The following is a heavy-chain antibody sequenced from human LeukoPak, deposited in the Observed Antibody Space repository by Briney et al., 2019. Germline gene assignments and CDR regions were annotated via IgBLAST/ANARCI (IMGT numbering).Heavy chain of an antibody. CDR3: ARDITIFGGNV. V-gene: IGHV3-21*01. D-gene: IGHD3-3*01. CDR1: GFTFSSYS. Sequence: PGGSLRLSCAASGFTFSSYSMNWVRQAPGKGLEWVSSISSSSSYIYYADSVKGRFTISKDNAKNSLYLQMNSLRAEDTAVYYCARDITIFGGNVWGKGTTVTVSS. CDR2: ISSSSSYI. J-gene: IGHJ6*04.